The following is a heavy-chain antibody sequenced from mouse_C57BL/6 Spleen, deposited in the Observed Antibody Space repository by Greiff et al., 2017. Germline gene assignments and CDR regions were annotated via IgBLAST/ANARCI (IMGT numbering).Heavy chain of an antibody. J-gene: IGHJ3*01. V-gene: IGHV5-12*01. CDR3: ARQENWAWFAY. D-gene: IGHD4-1*01. CDR1: GFTFSDYY. Sequence: EVMLVESGGGLVQPGGSLKLSCAASGFTFSDYYMYWVRQTPEKRLEWVAYISNGGGSTYYPDTVKGRFTISRDNAKNTLYLQMSRLKSEDTAMYYCARQENWAWFAYWGQGTLVTVSA. CDR2: ISNGGGST.